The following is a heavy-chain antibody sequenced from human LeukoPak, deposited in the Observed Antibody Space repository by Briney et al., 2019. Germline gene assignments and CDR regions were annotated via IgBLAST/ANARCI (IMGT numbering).Heavy chain of an antibody. J-gene: IGHJ4*02. CDR2: ISYDGSNK. D-gene: IGHD5-24*01. CDR1: GFTFSSYA. V-gene: IGHV3-30-3*01. Sequence: PGGSLRLSCAASGFTFSSYAMHWVRQAPGKGLEWVAVISYDGSNKYYADSVKGRFTISRDNSKNTLYLQMNSLRAEDTAVYYCARDLGDGYNPYYFDYWGQGTLVTVSS. CDR3: ARDLGDGYNPYYFDY.